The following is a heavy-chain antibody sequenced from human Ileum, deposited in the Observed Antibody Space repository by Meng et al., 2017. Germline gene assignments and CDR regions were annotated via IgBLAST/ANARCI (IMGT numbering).Heavy chain of an antibody. CDR2: ISQESGRT. V-gene: IGHV4-4*02. J-gene: IGHJ4*02. CDR3: VRNEGYSLGD. Sequence: QVQLQEAGPGLVKPSGTLSVTCAVSGDSISSRDWWSWVRQPPGKGLEWIGEISQESGRTNYNPSLKSRVTISLDKSKNQFSLNLNSVTAADTAVDYCVRNEGYSLGDWGQGTLVTVSS. CDR1: GDSISSRDW. D-gene: IGHD2-21*01.